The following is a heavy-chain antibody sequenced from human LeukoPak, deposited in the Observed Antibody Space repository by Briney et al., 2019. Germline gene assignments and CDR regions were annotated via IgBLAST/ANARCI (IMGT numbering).Heavy chain of an antibody. CDR2: INHSGST. J-gene: IGHJ3*02. CDR1: GGSFSGYY. D-gene: IGHD3-3*01. V-gene: IGHV4-34*01. CDR3: ARKQSGYYSRVAFVT. Sequence: SETLSLTCAVYGGSFSGYYWSWIRQPPGKGLEWIGEINHSGSTNYNPSLKSRVTISVDTSKNQFSLELSSVTAADTAVYYCARKQSGYYSRVAFVTWGQGTMVTVSS.